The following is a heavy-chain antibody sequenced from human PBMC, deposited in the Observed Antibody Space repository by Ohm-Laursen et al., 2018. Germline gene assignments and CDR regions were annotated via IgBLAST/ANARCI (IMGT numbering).Heavy chain of an antibody. D-gene: IGHD6-6*01. V-gene: IGHV4-59*08. J-gene: IGHJ5*02. CDR2: IYYNGNP. CDR1: GGSISSYY. CDR3: VLYSSFSVS. Sequence: GTLSLTCTVSGGSISSYYWSWIRQPPGKGLEWIGYIYYNGNPRYNPSLESRVTISVDPSKNHFSLKLNSVTAADTALYYCVLYSSFSVSWGQGTLVTVSS.